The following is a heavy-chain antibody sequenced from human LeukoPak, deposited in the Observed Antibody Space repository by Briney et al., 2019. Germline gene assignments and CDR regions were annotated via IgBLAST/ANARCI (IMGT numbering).Heavy chain of an antibody. Sequence: ASVKVSCKASGYTFTSYYMHWVRQAPGQGLEWMGIINPSGGSTSYAQKFQGRVTMTRDMSTSTVYMELSSLRSEDTAVYYCARDDFWSGYYPYNWFDPWGQGTLVTVSS. D-gene: IGHD3-3*01. V-gene: IGHV1-46*01. J-gene: IGHJ5*02. CDR3: ARDDFWSGYYPYNWFDP. CDR2: INPSGGST. CDR1: GYTFTSYY.